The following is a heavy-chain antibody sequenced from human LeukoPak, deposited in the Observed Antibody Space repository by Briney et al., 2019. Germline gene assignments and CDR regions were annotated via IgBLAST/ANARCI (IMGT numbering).Heavy chain of an antibody. CDR1: GGSFSGYY. D-gene: IGHD6-19*01. V-gene: IGHV4-34*01. Sequence: SETLSLTCAVYGGSFSGYYWNWIRQPPGKGLEWIGEINHSGSTNYNPSLKSRVTISVDTSKNQFSLKLNSVTAAGTAVYYCARAVACQLTFDYWGQGTLVTVSS. CDR2: INHSGST. CDR3: ARAVACQLTFDY. J-gene: IGHJ4*02.